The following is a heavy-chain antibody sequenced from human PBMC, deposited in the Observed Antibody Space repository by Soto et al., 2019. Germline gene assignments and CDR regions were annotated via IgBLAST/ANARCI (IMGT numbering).Heavy chain of an antibody. D-gene: IGHD1-26*01. Sequence: GSLRLSCVVSGFIFSSSAMNWVRQAPGKGLEWVSTISGSGVSKYYADSVKGRFTISRDNSNNTVSLQMNSLRAEDAAVYYCAKDRSPGATTWNVYWGQGTLVTVSS. J-gene: IGHJ4*02. V-gene: IGHV3-23*01. CDR2: ISGSGVSK. CDR1: GFIFSSSA. CDR3: AKDRSPGATTWNVY.